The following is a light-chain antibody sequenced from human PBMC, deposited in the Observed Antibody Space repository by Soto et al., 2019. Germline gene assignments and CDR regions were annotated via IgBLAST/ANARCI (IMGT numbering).Light chain of an antibody. CDR2: SAS. J-gene: IGKJ4*01. CDR1: QGIRTE. CDR3: LQDYNYPRT. V-gene: IGKV1-6*01. Sequence: AIQMTQSPSSLSASVGDRVTITCRASQGIRTELSWYQQKPGKAPNLRIYSASTVQTGVPSRFSGSGSGTDFTLTISSLQPEDFATYYCLQDYNYPRTFGGGTKVEIK.